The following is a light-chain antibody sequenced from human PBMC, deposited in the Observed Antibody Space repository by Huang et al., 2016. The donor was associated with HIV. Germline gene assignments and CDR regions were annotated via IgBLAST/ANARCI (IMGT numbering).Light chain of an antibody. CDR2: WAS. J-gene: IGKJ2*01. CDR3: QQYYDIPYT. Sequence: DIVMTQSPDSLAVSLGERATINCKSSQSVLSSSDNKNYLAWFQQKPGQSPRLLIYWASTRESGVPDRVSGSGSGTDFALAISTLQTEDVAVYYCQQYYDIPYTFGQGTKLEIK. CDR1: QSVLSSSDNKNY. V-gene: IGKV4-1*01.